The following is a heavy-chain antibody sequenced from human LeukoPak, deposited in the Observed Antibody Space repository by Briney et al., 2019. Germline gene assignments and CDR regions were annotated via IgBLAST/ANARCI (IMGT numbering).Heavy chain of an antibody. D-gene: IGHD2-2*01. V-gene: IGHV3-30*02. J-gene: IGHJ4*02. CDR2: IRYDGSNK. Sequence: GGSLRLSRAASGFTFSSYGMHWVRQAPGKGLEWVAFIRYDGSNKYYADSVKGRFTISRDNSKNTLYLQMNSLRAEDTAVYYCAKEACSSTSCSYVDYWGQGTLVTVSS. CDR1: GFTFSSYG. CDR3: AKEACSSTSCSYVDY.